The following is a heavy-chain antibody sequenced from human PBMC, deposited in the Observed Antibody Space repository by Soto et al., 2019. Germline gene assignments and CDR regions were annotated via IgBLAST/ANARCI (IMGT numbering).Heavy chain of an antibody. V-gene: IGHV5-51*03. CDR1: GYSFTTYW. Sequence: EVQLVQSGTELKKPGESLKISCKGSGYSFTTYWIAWVRQMPGKGLEWMGIIYPGDSDTRYSPSFQGQVSISADKSVNSAYLQWSSLKASDSAMYYCARRDGTAEFFDLWGRGTLVIVSS. J-gene: IGHJ2*01. CDR3: ARRDGTAEFFDL. CDR2: IYPGDSDT. D-gene: IGHD3-10*01.